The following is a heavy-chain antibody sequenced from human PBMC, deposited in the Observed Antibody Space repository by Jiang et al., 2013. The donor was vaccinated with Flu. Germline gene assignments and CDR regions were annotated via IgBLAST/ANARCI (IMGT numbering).Heavy chain of an antibody. CDR2: IYSGGTT. V-gene: IGHV3-66*01. CDR3: ARGLFGPPMDV. CDR1: GFTVSSNY. Sequence: QLLESGGGLVQPGGSLRLSCAASGFTVSSNYVSWVRQAPGKGLEWVSAIYSGGTTYYADSVKGRFTISRDNSKNTLHLQMNSLRAEDTAVYSCARGLFGPPMDVWGQGTTVTVSS. J-gene: IGHJ6*02. D-gene: IGHD3-10*01.